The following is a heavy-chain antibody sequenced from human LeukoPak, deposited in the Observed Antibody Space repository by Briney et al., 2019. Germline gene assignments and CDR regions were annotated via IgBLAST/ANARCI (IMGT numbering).Heavy chain of an antibody. D-gene: IGHD6-19*01. CDR1: GFIFNNYA. Sequence: PGGSLRLSCAGSGFIFNNYAIHWVRQPPGKGLGWVSGISWNSGSIDYADSVKGRLTISRDNAKNSLYLQMNSLRVEDTAFYYCAKDNRRHYTSGPNPDSLHWGQGALVTVSS. CDR3: AKDNRRHYTSGPNPDSLH. V-gene: IGHV3-9*01. CDR2: ISWNSGSI. J-gene: IGHJ4*02.